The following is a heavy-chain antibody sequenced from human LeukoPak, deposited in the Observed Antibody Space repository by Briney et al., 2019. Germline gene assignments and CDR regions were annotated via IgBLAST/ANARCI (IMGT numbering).Heavy chain of an antibody. V-gene: IGHV1-24*01. CDR2: FDPENDER. J-gene: IGHJ4*02. CDR1: GHTLSEMT. CDR3: ATEVSSIVPDY. D-gene: IGHD2-21*01. Sequence: ASVKVSCKVSGHTLSEMTMHWVRQAPGKGLEWMGGFDPENDERIYARKFRGRVTMTEDTSTDTAYMDLSSLRSEDTAVYYYATEVSSIVPDYWGQGTLVTVSS.